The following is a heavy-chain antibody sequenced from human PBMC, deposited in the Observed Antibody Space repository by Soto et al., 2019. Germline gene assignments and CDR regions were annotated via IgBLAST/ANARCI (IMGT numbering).Heavy chain of an antibody. V-gene: IGHV4-31*03. CDR2: IYYSGST. CDR1: GGSISSGGYY. D-gene: IGHD6-13*01. Sequence: SETLSLTCTVSGGSISSGGYYLSWIRQHPGKGLEWIGNIYYSGSTYYNPSLKSRVTISVDTSKNQFSLKLSSVTAADTAVYYCARIDSSSWYGIVDYWGQGTLVT. J-gene: IGHJ4*02. CDR3: ARIDSSSWYGIVDY.